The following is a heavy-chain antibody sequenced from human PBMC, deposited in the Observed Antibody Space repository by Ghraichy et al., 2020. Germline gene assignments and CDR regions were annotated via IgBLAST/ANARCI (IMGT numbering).Heavy chain of an antibody. CDR1: GFTFSNAW. Sequence: GESLNISCAASGFTFSNAWMSWVRQAPGKGLEWVGRIKRKSDGGTTDYAAPVKGRFTISRDDSTNTLYLQMNRLKTEDTAVYYCTTLLVVPAALYYYYYMDVWGKGTTVTVSS. CDR3: TTLLVVPAALYYYYYMDV. CDR2: IKRKSDGGTT. V-gene: IGHV3-15*01. D-gene: IGHD2-2*01. J-gene: IGHJ6*03.